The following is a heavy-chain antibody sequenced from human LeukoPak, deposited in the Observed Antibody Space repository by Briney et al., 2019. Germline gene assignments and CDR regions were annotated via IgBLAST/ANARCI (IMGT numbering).Heavy chain of an antibody. D-gene: IGHD2-2*01. V-gene: IGHV4-59*01. Sequence: SETLSLTCTVSGGSISSYYWSWIRQPPGKGLEWIGYIYYSGSTNYNPSLKSRVTISVDTSKNQFSLKLSSVTAADTGVYSCGGLQVEDGTIDYWGQGTLATVSS. CDR1: GGSISSYY. J-gene: IGHJ4*02. CDR3: GGLQVEDGTIDY. CDR2: IYYSGST.